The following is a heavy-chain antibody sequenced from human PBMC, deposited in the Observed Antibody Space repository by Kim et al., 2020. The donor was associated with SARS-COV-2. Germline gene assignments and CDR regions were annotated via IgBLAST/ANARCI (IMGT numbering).Heavy chain of an antibody. CDR3: ARGSGSYFIFLMDV. V-gene: IGHV3-21*01. CDR2: ISSSSSYI. Sequence: GGSLRLSCAASGFTFSSYSMNWVRQAPGKGLEWVSSISSSSSYIYYADSVKGRFTISRDNAKNSLYLQMNSLRAEDTAVYYCARGSGSYFIFLMDVWGQGTTVTVSS. CDR1: GFTFSSYS. J-gene: IGHJ6*02. D-gene: IGHD3-10*01.